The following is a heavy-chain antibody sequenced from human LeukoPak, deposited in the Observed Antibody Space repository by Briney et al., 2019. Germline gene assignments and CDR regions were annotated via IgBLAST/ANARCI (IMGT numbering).Heavy chain of an antibody. CDR3: TRAPLRITIFGVVIFSGDY. J-gene: IGHJ4*02. CDR1: GFTFGDYA. Sequence: PGGSLRLSCTASGFTFGDYAMSWVRQAPGKGLEWVGFIRSKAYGGTTEYAASVKGRFTISRDDSKSIAYLQTNSLKTEDTAVYYCTRAPLRITIFGVVIFSGDYWGQGTLVTVSS. D-gene: IGHD3-3*01. V-gene: IGHV3-49*04. CDR2: IRSKAYGGTT.